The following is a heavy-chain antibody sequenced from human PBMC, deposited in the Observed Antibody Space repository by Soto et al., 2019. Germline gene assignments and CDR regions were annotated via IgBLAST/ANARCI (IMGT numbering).Heavy chain of an antibody. Sequence: QVQLVQSGAEEKKPGASVKLSCKASGYTFTKYAIHWVRQAPGQSLEWMGWINAGKGNTKYSQKFQDRVTITRDTSAPTAYMELSSLRSEDTAVYYCAREGAMITFDYWGQGTLVTVSS. D-gene: IGHD3-22*01. CDR2: INAGKGNT. J-gene: IGHJ4*02. V-gene: IGHV1-3*05. CDR3: AREGAMITFDY. CDR1: GYTFTKYA.